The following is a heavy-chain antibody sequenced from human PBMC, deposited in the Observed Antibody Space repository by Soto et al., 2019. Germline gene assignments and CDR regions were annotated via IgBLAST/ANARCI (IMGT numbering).Heavy chain of an antibody. CDR3: ARGPTMIVVVRMVDYGMDV. J-gene: IGHJ6*02. Sequence: QVQLVQSGAEVKKPGSSVKVSCKASGGTFSSYAISWVRQAPGQGLEWMGGIIPIFGTANYAQKFQGRVTITADESTSTVYMELSSLRSEDTAVYYCARGPTMIVVVRMVDYGMDVWGQGTTVTVSS. D-gene: IGHD3-22*01. V-gene: IGHV1-69*01. CDR2: IIPIFGTA. CDR1: GGTFSSYA.